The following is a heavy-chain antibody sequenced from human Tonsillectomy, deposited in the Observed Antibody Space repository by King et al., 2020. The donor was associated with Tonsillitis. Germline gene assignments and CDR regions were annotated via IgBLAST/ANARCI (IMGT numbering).Heavy chain of an antibody. CDR2: INHSGST. CDR3: ARGREDYDAFDI. Sequence: VQLQQWGAGLLKPSETLSLTCAVYGGSFSGYYWSWIRQPPGKGLERIGEINHSGSTNYNPSLKSRVTVSVDTSKNQFSLKLSSVTAADTAVYYCARGREDYDAFDIWGQGTMVTVSS. CDR1: GGSFSGYY. D-gene: IGHD4-11*01. V-gene: IGHV4-34*01. J-gene: IGHJ3*02.